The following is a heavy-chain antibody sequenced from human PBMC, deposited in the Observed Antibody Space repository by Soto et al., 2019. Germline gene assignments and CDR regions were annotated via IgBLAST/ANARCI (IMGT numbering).Heavy chain of an antibody. CDR1: GYTFTSYD. CDR2: MNPNSGNT. J-gene: IGHJ4*02. D-gene: IGHD4-17*01. V-gene: IGHV1-8*01. Sequence: QVQLVQSGAEVTKPGASVKVSCKASGYTFTSYDINWVRQATGQGLEWMGWMNPNSGNTGYAQKFQGRVTTTRNTSMSTAYMELSSMGSEDTALYYCARSTNGYGDRHWGQGTLVTVSS. CDR3: ARSTNGYGDRH.